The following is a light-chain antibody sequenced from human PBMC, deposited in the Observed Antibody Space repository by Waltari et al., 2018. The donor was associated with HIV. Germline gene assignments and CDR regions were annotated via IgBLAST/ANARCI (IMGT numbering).Light chain of an antibody. CDR1: SSHIGSTY. V-gene: IGLV1-47*01. CDR3: AAWDVSLSGNWV. Sequence: SVLTQPPSASGTPGQRVTLSCSGRSSHIGSTYVSWYQQFPGTTPKLLIYRNNQRPFGVPDRFSGSKSGTSASLAISGLRSEDEADYYCAAWDVSLSGNWVFGGGTKLTVL. J-gene: IGLJ3*02. CDR2: RNN.